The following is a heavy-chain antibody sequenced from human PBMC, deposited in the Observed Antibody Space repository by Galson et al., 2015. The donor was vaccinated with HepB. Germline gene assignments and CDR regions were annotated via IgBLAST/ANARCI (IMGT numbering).Heavy chain of an antibody. J-gene: IGHJ4*02. CDR2: IKQDGSEK. V-gene: IGHV3-7*01. CDR3: ARSNSYYYDSSGYYPLRY. D-gene: IGHD3-22*01. Sequence: SLRLSCAASGFTFSSYWMSWVRQAPGKGLEWVANIKQDGSEKYYVDSVKGRFTISRDNAKNSLYLQMNSLRAEDTAVYYCARSNSYYYDSSGYYPLRYWGQGTLVTVSS. CDR1: GFTFSSYW.